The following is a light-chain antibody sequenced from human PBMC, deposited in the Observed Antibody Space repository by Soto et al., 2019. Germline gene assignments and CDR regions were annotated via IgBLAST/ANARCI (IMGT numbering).Light chain of an antibody. CDR1: SSNIGSTT. Sequence: QSVLTQPPSASGTPGQRVTISCSGSSSNIGSTTANWYQHLPGTAPKLLIYSNNQRPSGVPDRFSGSKSGTSASLAIRGLRSEDEADYYCAAWDDSLNGWVFGGGTKLTVL. CDR3: AAWDDSLNGWV. CDR2: SNN. J-gene: IGLJ3*02. V-gene: IGLV1-44*01.